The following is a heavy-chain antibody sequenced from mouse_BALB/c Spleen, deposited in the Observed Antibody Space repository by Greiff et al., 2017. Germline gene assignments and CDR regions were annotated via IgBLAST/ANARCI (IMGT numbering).Heavy chain of an antibody. CDR1: GYSITSDYA. CDR2: ISYSGST. Sequence: EVQLQQSGPGLVKPSQSLSLTCTVTGYSITSDYAWNWIRQFPGNKLEWMGYISYSGSTSYNPSLKSRISITRDTSKNQFFLQLNSVTTEDTATYDCARWDYGYYFDDWGQGTTLTVSS. J-gene: IGHJ2*01. D-gene: IGHD1-2*01. V-gene: IGHV3-2*02. CDR3: ARWDYGYYFDD.